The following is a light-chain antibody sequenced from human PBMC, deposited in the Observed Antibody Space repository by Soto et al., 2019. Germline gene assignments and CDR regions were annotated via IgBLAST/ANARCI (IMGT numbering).Light chain of an antibody. CDR3: QQYGSSGT. CDR2: GAS. V-gene: IGKV3-20*01. Sequence: EIVLTQSPGTLSLSPGERATLSCRASQSVSNNYLAWYQQKPGQAPRLLIYGASSRATGVPDRFSGSGSGPDFTLTISRLEPEDFAVYYCQQYGSSGTFGQGTKVDIK. J-gene: IGKJ1*01. CDR1: QSVSNNY.